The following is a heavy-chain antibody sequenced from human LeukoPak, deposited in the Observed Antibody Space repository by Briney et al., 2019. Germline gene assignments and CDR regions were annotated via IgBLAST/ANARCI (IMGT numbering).Heavy chain of an antibody. J-gene: IGHJ4*02. CDR1: GFTFSDYY. V-gene: IGHV3-11*04. D-gene: IGHD7-27*01. CDR3: AREGTNWDFDY. CDR2: ISSSGSTI. Sequence: GGSLRLSCAASGFTFSDYYMSWIRQAPGKGLEWVSYISSSGSTIYYADSVKGRFTMSRDNAKKSLYLQMNSLRAEDTAVYYCAREGTNWDFDYWGQGTLVTVSS.